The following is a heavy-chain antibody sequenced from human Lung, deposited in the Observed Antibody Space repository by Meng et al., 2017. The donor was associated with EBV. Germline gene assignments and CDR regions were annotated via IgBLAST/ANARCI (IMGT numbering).Heavy chain of an antibody. J-gene: IGHJ4*02. Sequence: EVQRVESGGGLVQPGGSLKLSCAASGFTFSGSAMHWVRQASGKGLEWVDRIRSKANNYATSFGASVEGRFTISRDDSNNTAYLQMNSLKTEDTAVYYCTSRSYWGQGTLVTVSS. D-gene: IGHD3-10*01. CDR1: GFTFSGSA. V-gene: IGHV3-73*02. CDR2: IRSKANNYAT. CDR3: TSRSY.